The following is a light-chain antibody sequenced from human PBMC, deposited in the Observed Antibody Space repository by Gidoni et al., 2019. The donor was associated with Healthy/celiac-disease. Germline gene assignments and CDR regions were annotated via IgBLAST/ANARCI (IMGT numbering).Light chain of an antibody. CDR1: QSVSSSY. V-gene: IGKV3-20*01. J-gene: IGKJ2*01. Sequence: VLTHSPGTLSLSPGERATLSCRASQSVSSSYLAWYQQKPGQAPRLLIYGASSRATGIPDRFSGSGSGTDFTLTISRLEPEDFAVYYCQQYGSSPLFGQGTKLEIK. CDR2: GAS. CDR3: QQYGSSPL.